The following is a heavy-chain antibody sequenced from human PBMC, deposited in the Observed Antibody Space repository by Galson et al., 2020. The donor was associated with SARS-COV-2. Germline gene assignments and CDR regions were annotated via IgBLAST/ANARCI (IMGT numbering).Heavy chain of an antibody. Sequence: HGESLKISCQGSGYSFANYWIGWVRQVPGKGLEWMGIIYPDDSDTRFSPSFQGQVTISADKSIRTAYLQWSSLKASDTAMYYCASSLSSWSLSGFDYWGQGTLVTVSS. V-gene: IGHV5-51*01. D-gene: IGHD6-13*01. J-gene: IGHJ4*02. CDR2: IYPDDSDT. CDR3: ASSLSSWSLSGFDY. CDR1: GYSFANYW.